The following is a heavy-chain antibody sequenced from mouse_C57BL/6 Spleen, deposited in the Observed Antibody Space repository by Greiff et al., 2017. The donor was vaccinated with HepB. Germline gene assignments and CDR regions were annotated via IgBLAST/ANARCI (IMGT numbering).Heavy chain of an antibody. V-gene: IGHV1-19*01. Sequence: EVQLQQSGPVLVKPGASVKMSCKASGYTFTDYYMNWVKQSHGKSLEWIGVINPYNGGTSYNQKFKGKATLTVDKSSSTAYMELNSLTSEDSAVYYCARKGSTVVATRYFDVWGTGTTVTVSS. CDR2: INPYNGGT. D-gene: IGHD1-1*01. J-gene: IGHJ1*03. CDR1: GYTFTDYY. CDR3: ARKGSTVVATRYFDV.